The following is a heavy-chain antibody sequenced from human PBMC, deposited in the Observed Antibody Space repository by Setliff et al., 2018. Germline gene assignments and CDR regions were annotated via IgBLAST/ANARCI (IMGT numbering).Heavy chain of an antibody. CDR1: GGSVGNSYYY. CDR3: ARGRVTAVWDLTD. J-gene: IGHJ4*02. CDR2: IYTTWST. V-gene: IGHV4-61*02. Sequence: SETLSLTCTVSGGSVGNSYYYWNWIRQPAGKGLEWIGRIYTTWSTNYNPSLKSRATLSIDASKRQFSLKLTSVTAADTAVYYCARGRVTAVWDLTDWGQGTLVTVSS. D-gene: IGHD2-21*02.